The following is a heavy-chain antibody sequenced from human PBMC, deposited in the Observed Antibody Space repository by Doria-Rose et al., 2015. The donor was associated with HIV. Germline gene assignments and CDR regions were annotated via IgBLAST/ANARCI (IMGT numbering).Heavy chain of an antibody. J-gene: IGHJ4*02. Sequence: QVQLQQWGAGLLKPSETLSLTCAVYGGSFSGYYWSWIRQSPGKGLQWIGEINHSGNSNYNPSLNSRVPVSVDTSKTQFSLKLRSVTAADTAVYYCARRPPYSSSWKYWGQGTLVTVSS. CDR2: INHSGNS. CDR1: GGSFSGYY. D-gene: IGHD6-13*01. CDR3: ARRPPYSSSWKY. V-gene: IGHV4-34*01.